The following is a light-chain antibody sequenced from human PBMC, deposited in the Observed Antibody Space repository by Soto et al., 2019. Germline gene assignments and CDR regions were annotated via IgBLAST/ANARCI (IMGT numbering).Light chain of an antibody. CDR3: AAWDDSLNGYV. Sequence: QSVLTQPPSASGTPGQRVTISCSGGSSNIGTNAVNWYQQLPGTAPKLLIYNNHQRPSGVPDRFSGSKSGTSASLAISGLQSEDEADYYCAAWDDSLNGYVFGTGTKLTV. J-gene: IGLJ1*01. CDR2: NNH. CDR1: SSNIGTNA. V-gene: IGLV1-44*01.